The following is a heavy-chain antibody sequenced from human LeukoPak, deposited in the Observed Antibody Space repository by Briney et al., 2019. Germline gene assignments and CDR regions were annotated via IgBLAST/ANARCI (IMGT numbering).Heavy chain of an antibody. Sequence: PSQTLSLTCAVSGGSISSGGYSWSWIRQPPGKGLEWIGYIYHSGSTYYNPSLKSRVTISVDRSKNQFSLKLSSVTAADTAVYYCARGGHNYDFWSGYYTGYWFDPWGQGTLVTVSS. V-gene: IGHV4-30-2*01. CDR3: ARGGHNYDFWSGYYTGYWFDP. J-gene: IGHJ5*02. D-gene: IGHD3-3*01. CDR2: IYHSGST. CDR1: GGSISSGGYS.